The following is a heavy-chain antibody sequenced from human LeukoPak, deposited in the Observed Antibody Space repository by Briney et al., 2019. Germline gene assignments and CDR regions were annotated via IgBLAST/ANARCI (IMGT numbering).Heavy chain of an antibody. CDR2: IWYDGSNK. CDR1: GFTFSSYG. D-gene: IGHD5-12*01. Sequence: GGSLRLSCAASGFTFSSYGMHWVRQAPGKGLEWVAVIWYDGSNKYYADSVKGRFTISRDNSKNTLYLQMNSLRAEDTAVYYCARVPHRGVATIINFDYWGQGTRVTVSS. J-gene: IGHJ4*02. CDR3: ARVPHRGVATIINFDY. V-gene: IGHV3-33*01.